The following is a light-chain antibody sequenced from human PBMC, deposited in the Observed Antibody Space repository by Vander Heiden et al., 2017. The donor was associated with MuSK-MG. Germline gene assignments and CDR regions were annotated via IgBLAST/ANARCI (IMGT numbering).Light chain of an antibody. CDR3: QSYDSSLSGSL. CDR2: GNT. J-gene: IGLJ2*01. Sequence: SVLTQPPSLSGAPGQGVNIPCAGSSSNSGSGYDVHWYQQLPGAAPKLLIYGNTIRPSGVPDRFSGSKSGTSASLAITGLQAEDEADYYCQSYDSSLSGSLFGGGTKLTVL. V-gene: IGLV1-40*01. CDR1: SSNSGSGYD.